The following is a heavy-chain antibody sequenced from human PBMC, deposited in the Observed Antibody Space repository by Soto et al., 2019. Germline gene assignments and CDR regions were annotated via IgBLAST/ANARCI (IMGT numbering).Heavy chain of an antibody. J-gene: IGHJ5*02. CDR3: ATLSNDFWSGPNNWFDP. D-gene: IGHD3-3*01. CDR1: CYTLTELS. V-gene: IGHV1-24*01. CDR2: FDPEDGET. Sequence: SEQVSFKVSCYTLTELSMHWVRQAPGKGLEWMGGFDPEDGETIYAQKFQGRVTMTEDTSTDTAYMELSSLRSEDTAVYYCATLSNDFWSGPNNWFDPWGQGTQVTVSS.